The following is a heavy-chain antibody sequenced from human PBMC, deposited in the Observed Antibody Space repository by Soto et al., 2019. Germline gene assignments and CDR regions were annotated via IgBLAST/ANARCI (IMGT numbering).Heavy chain of an antibody. CDR2: ISAYNGNT. CDR3: ARDRDSSGWYEWFDP. D-gene: IGHD6-19*01. Sequence: VKFAWKASGYAFTGYGISWVRQTKGQGLEWMGWISAYNGNTNYAQKLQGRVTMTTDTSTSTAYMELRSLRSDDTAVYYCARDRDSSGWYEWFDPWGQGTLVTVSS. J-gene: IGHJ5*02. V-gene: IGHV1-18*01. CDR1: GYAFTGYG.